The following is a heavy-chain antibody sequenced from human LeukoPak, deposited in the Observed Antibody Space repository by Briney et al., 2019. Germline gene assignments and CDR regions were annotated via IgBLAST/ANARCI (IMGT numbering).Heavy chain of an antibody. V-gene: IGHV3-9*01. CDR3: AKVANDFWSGYYDY. J-gene: IGHJ4*02. D-gene: IGHD3-3*01. CDR2: ISWNSGSI. CDR1: GFTFDDYA. Sequence: GGSLRLSCAASGFTFDDYAMDWVRQAPGKGLEWVSGISWNSGSIGYADSVKGRFTISRDNAKNSLYLQMNSLRAEDTALYYCAKVANDFWSGYYDYWGQGTLVTVSS.